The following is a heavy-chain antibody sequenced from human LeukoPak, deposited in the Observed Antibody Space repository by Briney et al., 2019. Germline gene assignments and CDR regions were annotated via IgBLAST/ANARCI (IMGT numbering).Heavy chain of an antibody. CDR3: ARDFGGSYPILYYYYYYMDV. CDR2: INTNTGNP. J-gene: IGHJ6*03. CDR1: GYTFTSYA. Sequence: ASVKVSFKASGYTFTSYAMDWVRQAPRQGLEWMGWINTNTGNPTYAQGFTGRFVFSLDTSVSTAYLQISSLKAEDTAVYYCARDFGGSYPILYYYYYYMDVWGKGTTVTVSS. D-gene: IGHD1-26*01. V-gene: IGHV7-4-1*02.